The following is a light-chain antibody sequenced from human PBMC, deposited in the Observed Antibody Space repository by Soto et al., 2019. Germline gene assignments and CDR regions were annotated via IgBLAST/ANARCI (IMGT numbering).Light chain of an antibody. CDR3: ATWDDTLNGL. Sequence: QSALTQPPSASGSPGQSVTISCTGTSSDVGDNKYVSWYQQQPGKAPKVIIYEISERPSGVPDRFSGSKSGNTASLTVSGLRAEDEADYYCATWDDTLNGLFGGGTKLTVL. J-gene: IGLJ2*01. CDR2: EIS. V-gene: IGLV2-8*01. CDR1: SSDVGDNKY.